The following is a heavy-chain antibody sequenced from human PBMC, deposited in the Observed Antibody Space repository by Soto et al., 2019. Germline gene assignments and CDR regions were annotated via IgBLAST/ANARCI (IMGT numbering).Heavy chain of an antibody. J-gene: IGHJ4*02. D-gene: IGHD6-19*01. V-gene: IGHV3-23*01. CDR3: AKDLHPRGPIAVVPTFQVE. CDR2: ISGSGGST. Sequence: PGGSLRLSCAASGFTFSSYAMSWVRQAPGKGLEWVSAISGSGGSTYYADSVKGRFTISRDNSKNTLYLQMNSLRAEDTAVYYCAKDLHPRGPIAVVPTFQVEGGQGTLVTVSS. CDR1: GFTFSSYA.